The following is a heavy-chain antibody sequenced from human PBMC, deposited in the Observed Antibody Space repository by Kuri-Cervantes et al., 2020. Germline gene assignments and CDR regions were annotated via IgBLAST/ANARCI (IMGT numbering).Heavy chain of an antibody. J-gene: IGHJ3*02. D-gene: IGHD6-13*01. Sequence: GESLKISCAASGFTFSGSAIHWVRQAPGKGLEWVSAISNSVDNTYYADSVEGRFTISRDNSKNTLYLHMNSLRAEDTAVYYCAGSSWSHDAFDIWGQGTMVTVSS. CDR3: AGSSWSHDAFDI. CDR2: ISNSVDNT. CDR1: GFTFSGSA. V-gene: IGHV3-23*01.